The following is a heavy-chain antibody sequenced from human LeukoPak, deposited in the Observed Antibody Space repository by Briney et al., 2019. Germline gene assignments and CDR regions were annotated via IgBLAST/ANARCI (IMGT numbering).Heavy chain of an antibody. J-gene: IGHJ3*02. D-gene: IGHD5-24*01. CDR1: GGSISSSSYY. CDR2: IYYSGST. V-gene: IGHV4-39*07. CDR3: ARVEMATPHAFDI. Sequence: SETLSLTCTVSGGSISSSSYYWGWIRQPPGKGLEWIGSIYYSGSTYYNPSLKSRVTISVDTSKNQFSLKLSSVTAADTAVYYCARVEMATPHAFDIWGQGTMVTVSS.